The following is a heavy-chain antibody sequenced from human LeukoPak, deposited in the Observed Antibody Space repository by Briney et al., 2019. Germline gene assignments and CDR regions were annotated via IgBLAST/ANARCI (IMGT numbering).Heavy chain of an antibody. CDR3: AHRLLWFGDPPTHYYDSSGYYPTGFDP. V-gene: IGHV2-5*01. J-gene: IGHJ5*02. D-gene: IGHD3-22*01. CDR2: IYWNDDK. CDR1: GFSLSTSGVG. Sequence: SGPTLVNPTQTLTLTCTFSGFSLSTSGVGVGWIRQPPGKALEWLALIYWNDDKRYSPSLKSRLTITKDTSKNQVVLTMTNMDPVDTATYYCAHRLLWFGDPPTHYYDSSGYYPTGFDPWGQGTLVTVSS.